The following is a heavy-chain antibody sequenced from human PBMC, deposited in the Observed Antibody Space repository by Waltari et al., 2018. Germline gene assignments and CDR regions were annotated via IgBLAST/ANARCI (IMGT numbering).Heavy chain of an antibody. CDR2: INHSGST. V-gene: IGHV4-34*01. Sequence: QVQLQQWGAGLLKPSQTLYLTCAVYGGSFSGYYWSWIRQPPGKRLEWIGEINHSGSTNYNPSLKSRVTISVDTSKNQFSLKLSSVTAADTAVYYCARGEITIFGVVIIPSRAFDIWGQGTMVTVSS. CDR1: GGSFSGYY. D-gene: IGHD3-3*01. CDR3: ARGEITIFGVVIIPSRAFDI. J-gene: IGHJ3*02.